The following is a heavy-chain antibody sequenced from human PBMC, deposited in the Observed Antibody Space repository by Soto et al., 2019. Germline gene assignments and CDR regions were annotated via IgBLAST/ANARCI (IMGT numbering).Heavy chain of an antibody. Sequence: SLTCTVSGGSVSSGSYYWSWIRQPPGKGLEWIGYIYYSGSTNYNPSLKSRVTISVDTSKNQFSLKLSSVTAADTAVYYCARATLGARYYYDSSGYHIRGAFDIWGQGTMVTVSS. V-gene: IGHV4-61*01. J-gene: IGHJ3*02. CDR1: GGSVSSGSYY. CDR2: IYYSGST. CDR3: ARATLGARYYYDSSGYHIRGAFDI. D-gene: IGHD3-22*01.